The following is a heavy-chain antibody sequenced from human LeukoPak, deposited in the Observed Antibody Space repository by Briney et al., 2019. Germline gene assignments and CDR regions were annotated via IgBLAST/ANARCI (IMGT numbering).Heavy chain of an antibody. D-gene: IGHD4-17*01. J-gene: IGHJ5*02. CDR1: GGSISSSSYY. Sequence: PSETLSLTCTVSGGSISSSSYYWGWIRQPPGKGLEWIGSTYYSGSTYYNPSLKSRVTISVDTSKNQFSLKLSSVTAADTAVYYCARHEASQYGDKDYNWFDPWGQGTLVTVSS. CDR3: ARHEASQYGDKDYNWFDP. V-gene: IGHV4-39*01. CDR2: TYYSGST.